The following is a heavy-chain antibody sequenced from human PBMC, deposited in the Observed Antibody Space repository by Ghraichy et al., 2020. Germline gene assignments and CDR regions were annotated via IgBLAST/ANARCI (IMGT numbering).Heavy chain of an antibody. V-gene: IGHV1-18*04. D-gene: IGHD2-15*01. J-gene: IGHJ6*02. Sequence: ASVKVSCKASGYTFTSYGISWVRQAPGQGLEWMGWISAYNGNTNYAQKLQGRVTMTTDTSTSTAYMELRSLRSDDTAVYYCAREGAYCSGGSCYGYYYYGMDVWGQGTTVTVSS. CDR2: ISAYNGNT. CDR1: GYTFTSYG. CDR3: AREGAYCSGGSCYGYYYYGMDV.